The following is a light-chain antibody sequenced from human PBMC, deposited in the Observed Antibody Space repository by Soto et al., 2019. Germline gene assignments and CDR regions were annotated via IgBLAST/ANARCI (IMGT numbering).Light chain of an antibody. Sequence: DIQMTQSPSTLSASVGDRVTITCRASQRVTTWLAWYQQKPGKAPKLLIYKASTLKSGVPSRFSGSGSGTEFTLTISSLQPDDFATYYCQHYNSYSEAFGQGTRLEI. J-gene: IGKJ5*01. V-gene: IGKV1-5*03. CDR1: QRVTTW. CDR3: QHYNSYSEA. CDR2: KAS.